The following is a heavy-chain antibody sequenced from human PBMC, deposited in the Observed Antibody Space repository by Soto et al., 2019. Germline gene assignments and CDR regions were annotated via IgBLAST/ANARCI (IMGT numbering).Heavy chain of an antibody. CDR2: ISAYNGNT. Sequence: GASVKVSCKASGYTFTSYGISWVRQAPGQGLEWMGWISAYNGNTNYAQKLQGRVTMTTDTSTSTAYMELRSLKASDTAMYYCARAPPRYCSGGSCYHLDGRYFDYWGQGTLVTVSS. CDR1: GYTFTSYG. CDR3: ARAPPRYCSGGSCYHLDGRYFDY. V-gene: IGHV1-18*01. D-gene: IGHD2-15*01. J-gene: IGHJ4*02.